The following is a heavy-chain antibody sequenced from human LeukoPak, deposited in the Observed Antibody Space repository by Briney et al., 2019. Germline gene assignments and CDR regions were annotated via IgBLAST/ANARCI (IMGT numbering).Heavy chain of an antibody. J-gene: IGHJ4*02. Sequence: PSETLSLTCTVSGGSISSSGYYWGWLRQPPGKGLEWLGYIYYSGSTNYNPSLKSRVTISVDTSKNQFSLKLSSVTAADTAVYYCARHSRVGATHFDYWGQGTLVTASS. CDR1: GGSISSSGYY. D-gene: IGHD1-26*01. CDR2: IYYSGST. CDR3: ARHSRVGATHFDY. V-gene: IGHV4-61*05.